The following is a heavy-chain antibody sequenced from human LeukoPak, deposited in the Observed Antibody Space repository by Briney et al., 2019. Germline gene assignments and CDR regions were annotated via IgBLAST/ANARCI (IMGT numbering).Heavy chain of an antibody. D-gene: IGHD6-6*01. CDR3: VRRISALGTGFWFDH. CDR1: GYTFSNYD. CDR2: MNSNNGNT. J-gene: IGHJ5*02. V-gene: IGHV1-8*01. Sequence: GASVKVSCKTSGYTFSNYDINWVRQVAGQGPEWMGWMNSNNGNTGYAQKFQDRVTMTMNTSIDTAYMELNSLTSEDTAVYYCVRRISALGTGFWFDHWGQGTQVTVSS.